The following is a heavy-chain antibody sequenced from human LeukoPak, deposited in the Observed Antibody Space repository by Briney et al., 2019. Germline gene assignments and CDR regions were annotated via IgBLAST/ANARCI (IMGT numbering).Heavy chain of an antibody. D-gene: IGHD5-18*01. CDR3: ARGWYSYGLGFYYYYYGTDV. Sequence: SETLSLTCAVYGGSFSGYYWSWIRQPPGKGLEWIGEINHSGSTNYNPSLKSRVTISVDTSKNQFSLKLSSVTAADTAVYYCARGWYSYGLGFYYYYYGTDVWGQGTTVTVSS. J-gene: IGHJ6*02. V-gene: IGHV4-34*01. CDR2: INHSGST. CDR1: GGSFSGYY.